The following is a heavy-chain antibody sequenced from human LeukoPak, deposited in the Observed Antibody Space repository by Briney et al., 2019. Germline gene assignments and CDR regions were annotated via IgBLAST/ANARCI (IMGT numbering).Heavy chain of an antibody. Sequence: GGSLRLSCAASGFTFSSYGMHWVRQAPGKGLEWVAVISYDGSNKYYADSVKGRFTISRDNAKNMLYLEMNSLSAEDTAVYYCVRDYYGIDYWGQGTLVTVSS. CDR2: ISYDGSNK. D-gene: IGHD3-10*01. CDR1: GFTFSSYG. V-gene: IGHV3-30*03. J-gene: IGHJ4*02. CDR3: VRDYYGIDY.